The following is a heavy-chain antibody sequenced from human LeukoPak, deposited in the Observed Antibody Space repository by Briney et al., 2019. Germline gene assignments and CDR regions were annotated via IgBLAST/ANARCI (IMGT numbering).Heavy chain of an antibody. CDR1: GGTFSSYA. CDR3: ARTDLEYIDFDY. V-gene: IGHV1-69*13. Sequence: GASVKVSCKASGGTFSSYAISWVRQAPGQGLEWMGGIIPIFGTANYARKFQGRVTITADESTSTAYMELSSLRSEDTAVYYCARTDLEYIDFDYWGQGTLVTVSS. J-gene: IGHJ4*02. CDR2: IIPIFGTA. D-gene: IGHD2/OR15-2a*01.